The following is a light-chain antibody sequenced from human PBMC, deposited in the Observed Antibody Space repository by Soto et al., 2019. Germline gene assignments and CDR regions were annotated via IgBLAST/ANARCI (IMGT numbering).Light chain of an antibody. V-gene: IGKV3-20*01. CDR1: QSVSSSY. J-gene: IGKJ4*01. CDR3: QQYASSVT. CDR2: DAS. Sequence: EIVLTQSPGTLSSSPGERATLSCRASQSVSSSYLAWYQQKPGQAPWVLIYDASSRATGIPDRFSGSGSGTEFTLTISRLEPEDVAVYYCQQYASSVTFGGGTKVEIK.